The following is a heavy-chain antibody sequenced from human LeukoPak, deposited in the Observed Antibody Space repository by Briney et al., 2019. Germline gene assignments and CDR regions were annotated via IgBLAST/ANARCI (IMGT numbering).Heavy chain of an antibody. V-gene: IGHV4-59*12. CDR2: IYYSGST. D-gene: IGHD3-3*01. CDR3: ARGGGFLGWLFPFDY. Sequence: SETLSLTCIVSGGSISSYYWSWIRQPPGKGLEWIGYIYYSGSTYYNPSLKSRVTISVDRSKNQFSLKLSSVTAADTAVYYCARGGGFLGWLFPFDYWGQGTLVTVSS. CDR1: GGSISSYY. J-gene: IGHJ4*02.